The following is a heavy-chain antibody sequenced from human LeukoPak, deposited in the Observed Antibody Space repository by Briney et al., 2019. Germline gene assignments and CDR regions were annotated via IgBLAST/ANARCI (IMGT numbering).Heavy chain of an antibody. Sequence: GRSLRLSCAASGFTFSNYWMHWVRQAPGKGLVWVSRINTDGQTTSYADSVKGRFSISRDNAKNTLYLQMNSLRAEDTAVYYCARPGTGFDCWGQGTLVTVSS. V-gene: IGHV3-74*01. D-gene: IGHD1-1*01. CDR3: ARPGTGFDC. CDR1: GFTFSNYW. J-gene: IGHJ4*02. CDR2: INTDGQTT.